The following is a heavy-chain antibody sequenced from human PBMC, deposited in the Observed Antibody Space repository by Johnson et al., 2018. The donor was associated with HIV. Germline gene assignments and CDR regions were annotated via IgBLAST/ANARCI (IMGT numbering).Heavy chain of an antibody. J-gene: IGHJ3*02. CDR1: GFTFNSYA. Sequence: QVQLVESGGGVVQPGGSLRLSCAASGFTFNSYAMHWVRQAPGKGLEWVAFIRFDGSNKYYADSVKGRLIMSRDNSKNTLYLQMNTLRADDPAVYYCARGSRYTHDNDDVYLLQAFDIWGQGTMVTVSS. CDR2: IRFDGSNK. D-gene: IGHD3-16*01. CDR3: ARGSRYTHDNDDVYLLQAFDI. V-gene: IGHV3-30*02.